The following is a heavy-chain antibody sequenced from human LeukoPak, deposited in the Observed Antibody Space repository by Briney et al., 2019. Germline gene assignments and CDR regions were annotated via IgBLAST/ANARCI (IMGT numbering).Heavy chain of an antibody. J-gene: IGHJ6*03. CDR2: INWNGGST. V-gene: IGHV3-20*04. CDR3: ARGQQLGNHYYYMDV. CDR1: GFTFDDYG. Sequence: GGSLRLSCAASGFTFDDYGMSWVRQAPGKGLEWVSGINWNGGSTGYADSVKGRFTISRDNAKNSLYLQMNSLRAEDTALYYCARGQQLGNHYYYMDVWGKGTTVTVSS. D-gene: IGHD6-13*01.